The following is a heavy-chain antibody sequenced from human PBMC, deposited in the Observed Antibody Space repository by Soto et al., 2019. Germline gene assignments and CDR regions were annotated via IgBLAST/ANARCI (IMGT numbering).Heavy chain of an antibody. V-gene: IGHV1-2*02. J-gene: IGHJ6*04. Sequence: DSVKVFGIASGYNLGPYYKYWVRQAPGGGLGWEGLMDTLIRGTDSEERLRDRVTMTRDTSSNTAYMELRRLRSDDTAIYLCARGRDAAAQFYTPHGMDVWGKGTTVTVSS. CDR1: GYNLGPYY. D-gene: IGHD2-15*01. CDR3: ARGRDAAAQFYTPHGMDV. CDR2: MDTLIRGT.